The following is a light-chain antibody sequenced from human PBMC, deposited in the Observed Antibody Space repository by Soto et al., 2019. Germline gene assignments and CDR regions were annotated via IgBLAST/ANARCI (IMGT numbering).Light chain of an antibody. CDR1: QSISSD. CDR2: GAS. CDR3: QQYGRSGT. V-gene: IGKV3-20*01. J-gene: IGKJ1*01. Sequence: IGVTQSPATLSGYPWERATLSFRASQSISSDVAWYQQKPGQAPRLLIYGASTTATGIPDRFSGSGSGTDFTLTISRLEPEDFAVYYCQQYGRSGTLGQRTKVDIK.